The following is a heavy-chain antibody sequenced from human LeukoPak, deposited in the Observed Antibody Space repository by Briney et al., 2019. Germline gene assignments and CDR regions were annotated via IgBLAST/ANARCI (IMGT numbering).Heavy chain of an antibody. CDR3: ARGPQYYYDSSGYFEDY. D-gene: IGHD3-22*01. J-gene: IGHJ4*02. V-gene: IGHV1-8*01. CDR1: GYTFTSYD. CDR2: MNPNSGNT. Sequence: ASVKVSCKASGYTFTSYDINWVRQATGQGLEWMGWMNPNSGNTGYAQQFQGRVTMTRNTSISTAYMELSSLRSEDTAVYYCARGPQYYYDSSGYFEDYWGQGTLVTVSS.